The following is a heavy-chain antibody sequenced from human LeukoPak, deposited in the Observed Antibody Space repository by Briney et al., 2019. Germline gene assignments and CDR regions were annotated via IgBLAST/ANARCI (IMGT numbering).Heavy chain of an antibody. CDR1: GYTFTNYG. Sequence: ASVKVSCKASGYTFTNYGITWVRQAPGQGLEWMGWISGYNGNTNYAQKLQGRVTMTTDTSTSTAYMELRSLRSDDTAVYYCARLSMSTVTTEVDWGQGTLVTVSS. D-gene: IGHD4-11*01. J-gene: IGHJ4*02. V-gene: IGHV1-18*01. CDR3: ARLSMSTVTTEVD. CDR2: ISGYNGNT.